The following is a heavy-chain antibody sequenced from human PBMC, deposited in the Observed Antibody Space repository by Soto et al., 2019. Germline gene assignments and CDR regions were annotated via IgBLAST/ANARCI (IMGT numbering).Heavy chain of an antibody. CDR3: ARIAASGTCDY. CDR2: INSNSGDT. J-gene: IGHJ4*02. V-gene: IGHV1-2*02. CDR1: GYTFAGYN. Sequence: QVQLVQSGAEVKKPGASVKVSCEASGYTFAGYNMHWVRQAPGQGLEWMGWINSNSGDTNYAQKFQGRVTMTRDTSISTAYLELSSLRSDDTAVYYCARIAASGTCDYWGQGTLVTVSS. D-gene: IGHD6-13*01.